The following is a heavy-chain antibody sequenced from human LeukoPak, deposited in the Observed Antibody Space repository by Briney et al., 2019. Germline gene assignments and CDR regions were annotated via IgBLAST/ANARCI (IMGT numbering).Heavy chain of an antibody. CDR2: MNPNSGNT. V-gene: IGHV1-8*02. CDR1: GYTFTSYD. D-gene: IGHD2-2*01. CDR3: ARVGYCSSASCPPTFDP. J-gene: IGHJ5*02. Sequence: ASVKVSCKASGYTFTSYDINWVRQATGQGLEWMGWMNPNSGNTGYAQKFQGRVTMTRDTSISTAYMELSRLRSDDTAVYYCARVGYCSSASCPPTFDPWGQGTLVTVSS.